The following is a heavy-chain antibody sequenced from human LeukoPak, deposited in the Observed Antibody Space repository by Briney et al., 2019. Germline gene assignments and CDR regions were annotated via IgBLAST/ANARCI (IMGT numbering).Heavy chain of an antibody. J-gene: IGHJ4*02. Sequence: GGSLRLSCAASGFTFSSYGMHWARQAPGKGLEWVAVISYDGSNKYYADSVKGRFTISRDNSKNTLYLQMNSLRAEDTAVYYCAKDTNYGGLDYWGQGTLVTVSS. CDR1: GFTFSSYG. CDR2: ISYDGSNK. V-gene: IGHV3-30*18. CDR3: AKDTNYGGLDY. D-gene: IGHD4-23*01.